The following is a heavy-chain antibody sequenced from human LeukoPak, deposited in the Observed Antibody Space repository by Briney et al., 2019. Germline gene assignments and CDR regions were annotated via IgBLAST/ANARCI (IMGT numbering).Heavy chain of an antibody. CDR2: IKQDGSEK. Sequence: PGGSLRLSCAASGFTFSSYWMSWVRQAPGKGLEWVANIKQDGSEKYYVDSVKGRFTISRDNAKNSLYLQMNSLRAEDTAVYYCASVYCSGGSCYTPTLFDPWGQGTLVTVSS. V-gene: IGHV3-7*03. CDR3: ASVYCSGGSCYTPTLFDP. J-gene: IGHJ5*02. CDR1: GFTFSSYW. D-gene: IGHD2-15*01.